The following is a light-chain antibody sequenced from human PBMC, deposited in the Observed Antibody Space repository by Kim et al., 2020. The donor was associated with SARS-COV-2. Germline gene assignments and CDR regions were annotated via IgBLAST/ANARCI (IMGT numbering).Light chain of an antibody. V-gene: IGKV1-39*01. CDR2: AAS. J-gene: IGKJ4*01. CDR3: QQSYITPLT. Sequence: ASVGDRVTITCRASQSISSYLNWYQQKPGKAPNLLIYAASSLQSGIPSRFSGSGSGTDFTLTISSLQPEDFATYYCQQSYITPLTFGGGTKVDIK. CDR1: QSISSY.